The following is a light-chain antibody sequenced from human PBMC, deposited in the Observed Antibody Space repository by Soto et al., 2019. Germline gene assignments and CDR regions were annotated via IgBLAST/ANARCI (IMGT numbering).Light chain of an antibody. Sequence: QSVLTQPASVSGSPGQSITISCTGTSSDIGSYNYVAWYQQFPGKTPKLIIYEVRNRPSGVSYRFSGSKSGNTASLTISGLQVEDEADYFCSSYSISTAYLFGTGTKVTVL. CDR1: SSDIGSYNY. CDR3: SSYSISTAYL. J-gene: IGLJ1*01. CDR2: EVR. V-gene: IGLV2-14*01.